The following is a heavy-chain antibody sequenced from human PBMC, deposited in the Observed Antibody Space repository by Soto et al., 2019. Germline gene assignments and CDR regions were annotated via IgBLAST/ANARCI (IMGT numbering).Heavy chain of an antibody. CDR1: GYTFTIYD. J-gene: IGHJ3*02. Sequence: GASVKVSCKVSGYTFTIYDINWVRQATGQGLEWMGWMNPNSGNTGYAQKFQGRVTMTRNTSISTAYMELSSLRSEDTAVYYCAAIPVTSDAFDIWGQGTMVTVSS. D-gene: IGHD2-21*01. CDR2: MNPNSGNT. V-gene: IGHV1-8*01. CDR3: AAIPVTSDAFDI.